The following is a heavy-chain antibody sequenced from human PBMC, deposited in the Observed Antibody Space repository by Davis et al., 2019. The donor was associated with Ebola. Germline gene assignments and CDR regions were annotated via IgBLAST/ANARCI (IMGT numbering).Heavy chain of an antibody. CDR3: ARDPNSGSYYLDY. CDR2: IWYDGSDQ. Sequence: GESLKIPCTASGFTFSSNGMHWVRQAPGKGLEWVAVIWYDGSDQYYADSVKGRFTISRDNSKNTLYLQMNSLRVEDTAVYYCARDPNSGSYYLDYWGQGTLVTVSS. CDR1: GFTFSSNG. D-gene: IGHD1-26*01. V-gene: IGHV3-33*01. J-gene: IGHJ4*02.